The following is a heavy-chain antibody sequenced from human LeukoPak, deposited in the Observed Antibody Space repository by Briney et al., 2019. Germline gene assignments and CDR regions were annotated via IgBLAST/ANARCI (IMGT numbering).Heavy chain of an antibody. D-gene: IGHD3-3*01. V-gene: IGHV3-53*01. CDR3: ARVGTISSYYFDY. CDR1: GFTVSTHY. Sequence: GGSLRLSCAASGFTVSTHYMTGVRQAPGKGLEWVSVILSGGITYYADSVKGRFTISRDNAKNSLYLQMNSLRAEDTAVYYCARVGTISSYYFDYWGQGTLVTVSS. CDR2: ILSGGIT. J-gene: IGHJ4*02.